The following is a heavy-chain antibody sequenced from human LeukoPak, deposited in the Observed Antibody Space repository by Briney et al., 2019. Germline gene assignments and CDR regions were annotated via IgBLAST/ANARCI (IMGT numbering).Heavy chain of an antibody. D-gene: IGHD3-10*01. Sequence: PGGSLRLSCAASGFTFSSYAMSWVRQAPGKGLEWVLAISGSGGSTYYADSVKGRFTISRDNSKNTLYLQMNSLRAEDTAVYYCAKDSISVWFGELLPDYWGQGTLVTVSS. J-gene: IGHJ4*02. CDR3: AKDSISVWFGELLPDY. CDR1: GFTFSSYA. V-gene: IGHV3-23*01. CDR2: ISGSGGST.